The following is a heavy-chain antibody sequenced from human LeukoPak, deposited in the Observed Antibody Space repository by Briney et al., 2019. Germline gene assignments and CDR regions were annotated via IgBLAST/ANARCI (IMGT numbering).Heavy chain of an antibody. CDR1: GYTFTGYY. J-gene: IGHJ1*01. CDR2: INPNSGGT. D-gene: IGHD6-13*01. CDR3: ATTYSSSFWCFQH. V-gene: IGHV1-2*02. Sequence: ASVKVSCKASGYTFTGYYMHWVRRAPGQGLEWMGWINPNSGGTNYAQKFQGRVTMTRDTSISTAYMELSRLRSDDTAVYYCATTYSSSFWCFQHWGQGTLVTVSS.